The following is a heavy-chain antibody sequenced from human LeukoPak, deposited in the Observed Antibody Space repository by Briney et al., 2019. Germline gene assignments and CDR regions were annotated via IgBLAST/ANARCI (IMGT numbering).Heavy chain of an antibody. V-gene: IGHV3-33*01. Sequence: GGSLRLSCAASGFTFSSYGMHWVRQAPGKGLEWVAVIWYDGSNKYYADSVKGRFTISRDNSKNTLCLQMNSLRAEDTAVYYCARDRADGGNYLDYWGQGTLVTVSS. D-gene: IGHD4-23*01. J-gene: IGHJ4*02. CDR3: ARDRADGGNYLDY. CDR2: IWYDGSNK. CDR1: GFTFSSYG.